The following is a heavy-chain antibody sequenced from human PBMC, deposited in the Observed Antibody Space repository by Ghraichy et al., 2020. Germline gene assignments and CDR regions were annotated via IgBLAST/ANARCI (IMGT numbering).Heavy chain of an antibody. CDR2: IYYSGST. D-gene: IGHD6-19*01. Sequence: SETLSLTCTVSGGSISSYYWSWLRQPPGKGLEWIGYIYYSGSTNYNPSLKSRVTISVDTSKNQFSLKLSSVTAADTAVYYCACSIAVASHDAFDIWGQGTMVTVSS. CDR3: ACSIAVASHDAFDI. J-gene: IGHJ3*02. CDR1: GGSISSYY. V-gene: IGHV4-59*01.